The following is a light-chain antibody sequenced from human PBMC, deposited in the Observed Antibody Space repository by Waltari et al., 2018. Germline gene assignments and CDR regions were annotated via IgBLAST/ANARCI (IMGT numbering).Light chain of an antibody. Sequence: QSALTQPASVSGSPGQSITISCTGTSSDIGAFKYVSWYQQHPGRAPKLLIYDVTNRPSGVSDRFSGSKSDDTASLTISELQAADEADYYCTSYTTTSSYVFGTGTKVTVL. CDR3: TSYTTTSSYV. CDR2: DVT. CDR1: SSDIGAFKY. J-gene: IGLJ1*01. V-gene: IGLV2-14*03.